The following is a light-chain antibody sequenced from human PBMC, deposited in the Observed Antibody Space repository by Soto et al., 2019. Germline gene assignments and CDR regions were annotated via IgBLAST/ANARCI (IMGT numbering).Light chain of an antibody. V-gene: IGKV1-39*01. J-gene: IGKJ2*01. Sequence: DIQMTQAPSSLSTSVGDRVTITCRASQSVRTYLNWYQQKPGKRPKLLISGSSRLQGGVPSRFSGSGSGTDFTLIISSLQPEDVATYYSQQGYSSPHAFGQGTKLEIK. CDR1: QSVRTY. CDR2: GSS. CDR3: QQGYSSPHA.